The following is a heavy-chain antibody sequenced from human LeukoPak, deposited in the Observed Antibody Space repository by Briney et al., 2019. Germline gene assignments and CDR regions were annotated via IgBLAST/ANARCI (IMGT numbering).Heavy chain of an antibody. CDR3: ARGDYGDYVFDY. Sequence: SGGSLRLSCAASAFTFSSYNMNWVRQAPGKGLEWVSYISSSSSTIYYADSVKGRFTISRDNSKNTLYLQMNSLRAEDTAVYYCARGDYGDYVFDYWGQGTLVTVSS. J-gene: IGHJ4*02. CDR2: ISSSSSTI. D-gene: IGHD4-17*01. CDR1: AFTFSSYN. V-gene: IGHV3-48*01.